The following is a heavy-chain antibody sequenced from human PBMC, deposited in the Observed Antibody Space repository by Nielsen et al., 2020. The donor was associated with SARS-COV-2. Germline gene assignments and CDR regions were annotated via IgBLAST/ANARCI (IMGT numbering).Heavy chain of an antibody. Sequence: ASVKVSCKASGYTFNAYAINWVRQAPGHELEWMGLINTNTGKPTYAQGLTGRFVFSVDTAVSTTYLQISSLKAEDTAVYFCARSGGPHSSCDYWGQGTLVTVAS. J-gene: IGHJ4*02. D-gene: IGHD6-6*01. CDR1: GYTFNAYA. CDR2: INTNTGKP. CDR3: ARSGGPHSSCDY. V-gene: IGHV7-4-1*02.